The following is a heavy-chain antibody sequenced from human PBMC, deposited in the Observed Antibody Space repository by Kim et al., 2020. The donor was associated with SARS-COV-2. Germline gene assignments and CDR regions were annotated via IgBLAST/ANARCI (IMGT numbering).Heavy chain of an antibody. CDR2: IYYSGIT. Sequence: SETLSLTCTVSGVSIDTYYWSWIRQPPGKGLECIGYIYYSGITNYNPSLGSRVTMSVDTSKHQFSLKLSSVTAADTGVYYCTTTTREPVDWGQGTLVTLS. CDR3: TTTTREPVD. J-gene: IGHJ4*02. CDR1: GVSIDTYY. D-gene: IGHD1-26*01. V-gene: IGHV4-59*01.